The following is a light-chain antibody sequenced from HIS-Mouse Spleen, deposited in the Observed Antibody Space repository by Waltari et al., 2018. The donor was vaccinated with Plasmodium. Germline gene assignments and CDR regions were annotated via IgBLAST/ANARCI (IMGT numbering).Light chain of an antibody. CDR2: KDS. CDR1: PLPNHY. V-gene: IGLV3-25*03. Sequence: SYELPQPPSVSVSPGQTARLPCSGVPLPNHYAYLYQQKPGQAPVLVIYKDSERPSGIPERFSGSSSGTTVTLTISGVQAEDEADYYCQSADSSGTYWVFGGGTKLTVL. CDR3: QSADSSGTYWV. J-gene: IGLJ3*02.